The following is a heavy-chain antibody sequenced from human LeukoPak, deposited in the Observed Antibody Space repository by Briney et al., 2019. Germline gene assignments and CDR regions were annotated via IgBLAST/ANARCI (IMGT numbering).Heavy chain of an antibody. CDR3: ARASRDYGDYMSAFDI. D-gene: IGHD4-17*01. Sequence: GGSLRLSCAASGFTFSSYGMHWVRQAPGKGLEWVAVIWYDGSNKYYADSVKGRFTISRDNSKNTLYLQMNSLRAEDTAVYYCARASRDYGDYMSAFDIWGQGTMVTVSS. CDR1: GFTFSSYG. CDR2: IWYDGSNK. J-gene: IGHJ3*02. V-gene: IGHV3-33*01.